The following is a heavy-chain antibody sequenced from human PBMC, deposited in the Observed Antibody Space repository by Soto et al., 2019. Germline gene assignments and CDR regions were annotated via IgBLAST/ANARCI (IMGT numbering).Heavy chain of an antibody. CDR2: IDWDDEK. CDR1: GFSLTTSGMR. D-gene: IGHD1-1*01. V-gene: IGHV2-70*04. Sequence: ESGPTLVNPTQTLTLTCTFSGFSLTTSGMRVTWIRQPPVRALEWLARIDWDDEKFYSTSMKTRLTISKETSKNQLVLTMTKMDPVETATYYCARTRNTGTDXWGQGTLLTVSX. J-gene: IGHJ4*02. CDR3: ARTRNTGTDX.